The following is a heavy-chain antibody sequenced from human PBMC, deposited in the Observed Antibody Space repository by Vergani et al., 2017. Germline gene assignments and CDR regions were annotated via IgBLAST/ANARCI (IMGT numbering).Heavy chain of an antibody. Sequence: QVQLQQWGAGLLKPSETLSLTCAVYGGSFSGYYWSWIRQPPGKGLEWIGEINHSGSTNYNPSLKSRVTISVDTSKNQFSLKLGSVTAADTAVYYCARGSIAVASFKFWVGYFQHWGQGTLVTVSS. CDR3: ARGSIAVASFKFWVGYFQH. CDR1: GGSFSGYY. D-gene: IGHD6-19*01. V-gene: IGHV4-34*01. J-gene: IGHJ1*01. CDR2: INHSGST.